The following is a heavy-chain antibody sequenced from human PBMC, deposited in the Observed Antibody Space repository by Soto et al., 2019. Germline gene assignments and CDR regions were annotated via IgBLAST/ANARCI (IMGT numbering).Heavy chain of an antibody. CDR3: ARGQDYYDSSGYYYVIDYFDY. CDR2: IYYSGST. D-gene: IGHD3-22*01. V-gene: IGHV4-59*01. J-gene: IGHJ4*02. Sequence: SETLSLTCTVSGGSISSYYWSWIRQPPGKGLEWIGYIYYSGSTNYNPSLKSRVTISVDTSKNQFSLKLSSVTAADTAVYYCARGQDYYDSSGYYYVIDYFDYWGQGTLVTVSS. CDR1: GGSISSYY.